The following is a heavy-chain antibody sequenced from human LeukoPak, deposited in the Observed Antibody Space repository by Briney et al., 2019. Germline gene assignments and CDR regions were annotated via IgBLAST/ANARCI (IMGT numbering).Heavy chain of an antibody. CDR2: IYTSGDT. D-gene: IGHD2-2*01. CDR1: GGSISSGSYH. CDR3: ARDSCSSNACSFDF. Sequence: PSQTLSLTCTVSGGSISSGSYHWSWIRQSAGKGLEWIGRIYTSGDTNYNPSLKSRVTISADTSRNQFSLTMTSLTAADTAVYYCARDSCSSNACSFDFWGQGTLVTVSS. V-gene: IGHV4-61*02. J-gene: IGHJ4*02.